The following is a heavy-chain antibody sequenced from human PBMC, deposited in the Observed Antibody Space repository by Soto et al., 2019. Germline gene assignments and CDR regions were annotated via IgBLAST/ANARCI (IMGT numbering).Heavy chain of an antibody. CDR2: ISYDGSNK. D-gene: IGHD3-22*01. V-gene: IGHV3-30*18. CDR3: AKVEVLGYKYYYDSSGYFDY. Sequence: GGSLRLSCAASGFTFSSYGMHWVRQAPGKGLEWVAVISYDGSNKYYADSVKGRFTISRDNSKNTLYLQMNSLRAEDTAVYYCAKVEVLGYKYYYDSSGYFDYWGQGTLVTVSS. CDR1: GFTFSSYG. J-gene: IGHJ4*02.